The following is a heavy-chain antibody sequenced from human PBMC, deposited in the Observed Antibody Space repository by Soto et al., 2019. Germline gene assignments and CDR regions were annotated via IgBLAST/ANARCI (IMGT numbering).Heavy chain of an antibody. D-gene: IGHD3-9*01. J-gene: IGHJ3*02. CDR2: IKQDGSEK. CDR1: GFTFSSYW. CDR3: ASYDILTGYDAFDI. V-gene: IGHV3-7*03. Sequence: GGSLRLSCAASGFTFSSYWMSWVRQAPGKGLEWVANIKQDGSEKYYVDSVKGRFTISRDNAKNSLYLQMNSLRAEDTDVYYCASYDILTGYDAFDIWGQGTMVTVSS.